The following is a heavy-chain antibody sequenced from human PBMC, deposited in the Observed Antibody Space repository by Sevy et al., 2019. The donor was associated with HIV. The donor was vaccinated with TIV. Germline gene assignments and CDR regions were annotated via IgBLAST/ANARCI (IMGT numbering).Heavy chain of an antibody. CDR2: IFFSGST. J-gene: IGHJ4*02. CDR3: ARNPQWPLLDHFDY. D-gene: IGHD6-19*01. CDR1: GGSVTNNNFY. V-gene: IGHV4-39*01. Sequence: SETLSLTCTVSGGSVTNNNFYWGWIRRPPGKGLEWIGSIFFSGSTYYSPSLKTRLTLSVVTSKNQFSLKLNSVTAADTAVYYCARNPQWPLLDHFDYWGQGILVTVSS.